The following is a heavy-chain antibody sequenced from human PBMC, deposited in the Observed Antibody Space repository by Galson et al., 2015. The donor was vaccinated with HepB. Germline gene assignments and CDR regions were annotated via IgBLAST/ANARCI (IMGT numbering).Heavy chain of an antibody. CDR1: GFTFGDYD. D-gene: IGHD5-24*01. Sequence: SLRLSCAASGFTFGDYDMNWVRQAPGKGLEWVSCISWNSASIDYVDSVKGRFTVSRDNAKNSLYLQMNSLRAEDTALYYCAKLVRDGNNHHYCDYWGQGTLVTVSS. J-gene: IGHJ4*02. CDR2: ISWNSASI. CDR3: AKLVRDGNNHHYCDY. V-gene: IGHV3-9*01.